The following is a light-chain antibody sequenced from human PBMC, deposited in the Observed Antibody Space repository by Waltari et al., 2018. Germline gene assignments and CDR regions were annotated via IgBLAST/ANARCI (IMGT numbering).Light chain of an antibody. CDR1: QSVGTY. CDR2: DAS. V-gene: IGKV3-11*01. CDR3: QQRSSWTPHT. Sequence: EIVLTQSPATLSLSPGETATLSCRASQSVGTYLAWYQQKPGQAPRLLIYDASNRATGSPDRFRGSGSGTDFTLTISSLEPEDVALYYCQQRSSWTPHTFGQGARLEIK. J-gene: IGKJ2*01.